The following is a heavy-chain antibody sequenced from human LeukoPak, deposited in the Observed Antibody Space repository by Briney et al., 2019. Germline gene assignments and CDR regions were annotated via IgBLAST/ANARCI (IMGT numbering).Heavy chain of an antibody. CDR1: GGSFSGYY. J-gene: IGHJ6*02. CDR3: ARAYGGRVRYGMDV. CDR2: INHSGST. V-gene: IGHV4-34*01. D-gene: IGHD4-23*01. Sequence: SETLSLTCAVYGGSFSGYYWSWIRQPPGKGLEWIGEINHSGSTNYNPSLKSRVTISVDTSKNQFSLKLSSVTAAATAVYYCARAYGGRVRYGMDVWGQGTTVTVSS.